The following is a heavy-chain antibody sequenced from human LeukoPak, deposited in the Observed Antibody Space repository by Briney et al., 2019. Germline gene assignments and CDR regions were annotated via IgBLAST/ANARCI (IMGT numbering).Heavy chain of an antibody. V-gene: IGHV1-2*02. D-gene: IGHD6-19*01. CDR2: INPSGGGT. CDR3: ARAGSGWQGGFDY. CDR1: GYTFTSYY. Sequence: ASVKVSCKASGYTFTSYYMHWVRQAPGQGLEWMGIINPSGGGTNYAQKFQGRVTMTRDTSISTAYMELSRLRSDDTAVYYCARAGSGWQGGFDYWGQGTLVTVSS. J-gene: IGHJ4*02.